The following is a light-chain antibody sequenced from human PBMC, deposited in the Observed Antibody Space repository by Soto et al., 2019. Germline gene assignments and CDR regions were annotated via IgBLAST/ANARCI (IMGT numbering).Light chain of an antibody. Sequence: EIVLTQSPASLSLSAGERVTLSCRASQSVDTMVAWYQQQVGRTPRLLIYETSNRATGVPGRFSGSGSGTDFTLPISRLEPEDFAVYFCQVRTDWPPFKYTFGQGTKLEV. J-gene: IGKJ2*01. CDR2: ETS. CDR1: QSVDTM. CDR3: QVRTDWPPFKYT. V-gene: IGKV3-11*01.